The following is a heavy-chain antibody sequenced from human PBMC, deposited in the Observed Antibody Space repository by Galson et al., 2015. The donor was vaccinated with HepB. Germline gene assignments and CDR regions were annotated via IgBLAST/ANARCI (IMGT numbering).Heavy chain of an antibody. CDR3: VTDARFSYGYPKVSFYYLDV. Sequence: SVKVSCKASGYTFAGYYLHWVRQAPGQGLEWMGWINPHSGGTNYARRFQGRVTMTWDTSVSTAYMALNRVTSEDTAVYYCVTDARFSYGYPKVSFYYLDVWGEGTTVTVSS. CDR1: GYTFAGYY. V-gene: IGHV1-2*02. J-gene: IGHJ6*03. CDR2: INPHSGGT. D-gene: IGHD5-18*01.